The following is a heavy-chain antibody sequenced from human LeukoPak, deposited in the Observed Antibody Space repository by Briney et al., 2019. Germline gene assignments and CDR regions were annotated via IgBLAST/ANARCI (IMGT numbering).Heavy chain of an antibody. V-gene: IGHV4-34*01. CDR1: GGSFSGYY. Sequence: SETLSLTCAVYGGSFSGYYWSWIRQPPGKGLEWIGEINHSGSTNYNPSLKSRVTISVDTSKNQLSLKLSSVTAADTAVYYCASDYGDYVWFDPWGQGTLVTVSS. J-gene: IGHJ5*02. D-gene: IGHD4-17*01. CDR2: INHSGST. CDR3: ASDYGDYVWFDP.